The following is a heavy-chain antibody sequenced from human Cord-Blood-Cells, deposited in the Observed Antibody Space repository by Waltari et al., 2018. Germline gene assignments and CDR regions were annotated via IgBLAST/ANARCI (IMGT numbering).Heavy chain of an antibody. D-gene: IGHD2-2*01. J-gene: IGHJ3*02. CDR1: GFTFSNAW. V-gene: IGHV3-15*01. CDR2: NKSKTDGGTT. Sequence: EVQLVESGGGLVKPGGSLRLSCAASGFTFSNAWMSWVRQAQGKGLEWVGRNKSKTDGGTTDYAAPVKGRFTISRDDSKNTLYLQMNSLKTEDTAVYYCTTDIVVPAANAFDIWGQGTMVTVSS. CDR3: TTDIVVPAANAFDI.